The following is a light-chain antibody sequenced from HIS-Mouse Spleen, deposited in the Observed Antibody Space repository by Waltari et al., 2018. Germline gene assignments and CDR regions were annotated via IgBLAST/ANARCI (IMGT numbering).Light chain of an antibody. CDR1: QGISSY. CDR3: QQLNRYPPT. V-gene: IGKV1-9*01. CDR2: AAS. Sequence: DIQLTQSPSFLSASVVDRVTITCRASQGISSYLAWYQQKPGKAPKLLIYAASTLQSGVPSRFSGSGSGTEFTLTISSLQPEDFATYYCQQLNRYPPTFGQGTKVEIK. J-gene: IGKJ1*01.